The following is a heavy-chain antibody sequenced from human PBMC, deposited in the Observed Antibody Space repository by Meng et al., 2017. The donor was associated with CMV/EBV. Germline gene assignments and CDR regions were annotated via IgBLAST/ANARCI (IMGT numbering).Heavy chain of an antibody. V-gene: IGHV3-30*02. D-gene: IGHD3-10*01. CDR1: GFTFSSYG. CDR3: AKGGGRMVRDNWFDP. J-gene: IGHJ5*02. CDR2: IRYDGSNK. Sequence: GESLKISCAASGFTFSSYGMHWVRQAPGKGLEWVAFIRYDGSNKYYADSVKGRFTISRDNSKNTLYLQMNSLRAEDTAVNYCAKGGGRMVRDNWFDPWGQGTLVTVSS.